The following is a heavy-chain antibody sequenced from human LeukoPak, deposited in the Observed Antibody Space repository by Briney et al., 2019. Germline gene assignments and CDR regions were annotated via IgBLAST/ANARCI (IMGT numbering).Heavy chain of an antibody. CDR1: GGSISSSNW. CDR2: IYYSGST. Sequence: SGTLSLTCAVSGGSISSSNWWSWVRQPPGKGLEWIGYIYYSGSTYYNPSLKSRVTISVDTSKNQFSLKLSSVTAADTAVYYCARGPTTNDAFDIWGQGTMVTVSS. J-gene: IGHJ3*02. V-gene: IGHV4-4*02. CDR3: ARGPTTNDAFDI. D-gene: IGHD4-17*01.